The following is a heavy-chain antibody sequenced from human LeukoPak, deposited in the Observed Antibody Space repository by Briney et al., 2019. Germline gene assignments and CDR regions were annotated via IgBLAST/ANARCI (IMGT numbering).Heavy chain of an antibody. CDR3: AKDLGYCSGGSCFYFDY. V-gene: IGHV3-23*01. J-gene: IGHJ4*02. CDR2: ISGSGGST. Sequence: GGSLRLSCAASGFTFSSYAMSWVRQAPGKGLEWVSAISGSGGSTYYAGSVRGGFTISRDNSKNTLYLQMNSLRAEDTAVYYCAKDLGYCSGGSCFYFDYWGQGTLVTVSS. CDR1: GFTFSSYA. D-gene: IGHD2-15*01.